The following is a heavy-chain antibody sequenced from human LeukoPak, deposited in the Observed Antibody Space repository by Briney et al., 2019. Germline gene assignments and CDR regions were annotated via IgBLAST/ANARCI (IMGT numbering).Heavy chain of an antibody. Sequence: ASVRVSCKTSGYTFSNFGINWVRQAPGQGLEWMGWISGNNDNPNYGQKFQGRFTVTTDSSTSTAYMELRNLTFDDTAVYYCARLSSGDAPYWGRGTLVTVSS. J-gene: IGHJ4*02. CDR2: ISGNNDNP. CDR3: ARLSSGDAPY. V-gene: IGHV1-18*01. CDR1: GYTFSNFG. D-gene: IGHD6-19*01.